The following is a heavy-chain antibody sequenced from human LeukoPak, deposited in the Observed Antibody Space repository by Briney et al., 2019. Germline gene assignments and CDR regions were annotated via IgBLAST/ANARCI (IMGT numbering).Heavy chain of an antibody. V-gene: IGHV4-59*01. J-gene: IGHJ5*02. CDR2: IYYSRST. Sequence: SETLSLTCTVSGGSISSYYWSWIRQPPGKGLEWIGYIYYSRSTNYNPSLKSRVTISVDTSKNQFSLKLSSVTAADTAVYYCARDFGRYDFWSGYPDGGNWFDPWGQGTLVTVSS. D-gene: IGHD3-3*01. CDR3: ARDFGRYDFWSGYPDGGNWFDP. CDR1: GGSISSYY.